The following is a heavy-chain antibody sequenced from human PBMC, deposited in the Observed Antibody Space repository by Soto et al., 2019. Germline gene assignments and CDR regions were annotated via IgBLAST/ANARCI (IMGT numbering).Heavy chain of an antibody. D-gene: IGHD3-10*01. Sequence: GGSLRLSCAASGFTVSSNYMSWVRQAPGKGLEWVSVIYSGGSTYYADSVMGRFTISRDNSKNTLDLQMNSLRAEDTAVYYCARDWRLMVRGVIISGWFDPWGQGTLVTVSS. CDR2: IYSGGST. J-gene: IGHJ5*02. V-gene: IGHV3-66*01. CDR1: GFTVSSNY. CDR3: ARDWRLMVRGVIISGWFDP.